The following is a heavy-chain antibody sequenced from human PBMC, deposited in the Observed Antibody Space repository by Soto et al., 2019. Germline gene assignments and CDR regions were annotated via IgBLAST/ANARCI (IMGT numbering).Heavy chain of an antibody. CDR2: ISAYNGNT. J-gene: IGHJ4*02. D-gene: IGHD6-6*01. Sequence: ASVKVSCKASGYTFTSYGISWVRQAPGQGLEWMGWISAYNGNTNYAQKLQGRVTMTTDTSTSTAYMELRSLRSDDTAVYYCARDFDEKVAARPSDYWGQGTLVTVSS. CDR3: ARDFDEKVAARPSDY. CDR1: GYTFTSYG. V-gene: IGHV1-18*01.